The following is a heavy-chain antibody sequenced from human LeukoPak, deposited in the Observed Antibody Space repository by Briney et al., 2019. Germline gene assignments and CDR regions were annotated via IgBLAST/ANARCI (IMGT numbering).Heavy chain of an antibody. V-gene: IGHV1-18*04. D-gene: IGHD2-15*01. Sequence: ASVKVSCKASGYTFTSYGISWVRQAPGQGLEWMGWISAYNGNTNYAQKLQGRVTMTTDTSTSTAYMEPRSLRSDDTAVYYCARDGVVVAADYYYYGMDVWGKGTTVTVSS. CDR3: ARDGVVVAADYYYYGMDV. CDR2: ISAYNGNT. J-gene: IGHJ6*04. CDR1: GYTFTSYG.